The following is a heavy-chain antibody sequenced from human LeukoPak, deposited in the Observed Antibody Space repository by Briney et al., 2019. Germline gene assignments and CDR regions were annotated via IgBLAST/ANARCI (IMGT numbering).Heavy chain of an antibody. J-gene: IGHJ3*01. D-gene: IGHD2-21*02. CDR3: TRDSSPYCGDDCYFDAFDL. CDR1: EFTFGSYW. V-gene: IGHV3-7*03. CDR2: INRDGSKN. Sequence: GGSLRLSCAASEFTFGSYWMTWVRQAPGKGLEWVANINRDGSKNHFVDSVKGRFTISRDNAKNFLYLQMNSLRAEDTAVYFCTRDSSPYCGDDCYFDAFDLWGQGTMVTVSS.